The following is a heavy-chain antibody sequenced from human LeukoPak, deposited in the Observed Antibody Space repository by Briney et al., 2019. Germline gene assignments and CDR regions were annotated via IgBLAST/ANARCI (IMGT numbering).Heavy chain of an antibody. CDR3: AKDHFHCSSTSCYDDAFDI. J-gene: IGHJ3*02. CDR1: GFTFSSYA. D-gene: IGHD2-2*01. Sequence: GRSLRLSCAASGFTFSSYAMHWVRQAPGKGLEWVAVISYDGSNKYYADSVKGRFTISRDNSKNTLYLQMNSLRAEDTAVYYCAKDHFHCSSTSCYDDAFDIWGQGTMVTVSS. CDR2: ISYDGSNK. V-gene: IGHV3-30-3*01.